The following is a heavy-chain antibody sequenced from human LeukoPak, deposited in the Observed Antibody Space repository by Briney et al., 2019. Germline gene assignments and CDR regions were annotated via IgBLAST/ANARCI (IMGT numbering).Heavy chain of an antibody. D-gene: IGHD6-13*01. CDR1: GFPVNDYW. CDR3: ARSLPYGTTWYGRSDF. Sequence: TGGSLRLSCAASGFPVNDYWITWVRQAPGKGLEWVANIRQDGDTKYYVDSVKGRFTISRDNAMNSLYLQMNSLRAEDTAIYYCARSLPYGTTWYGRSDFWGQGTLVTVSS. V-gene: IGHV3-7*03. J-gene: IGHJ4*02. CDR2: IRQDGDTK.